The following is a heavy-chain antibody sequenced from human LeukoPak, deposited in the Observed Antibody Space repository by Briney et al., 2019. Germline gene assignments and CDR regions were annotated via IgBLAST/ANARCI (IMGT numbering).Heavy chain of an antibody. CDR2: IKSKTDGGTT. CDR3: TTIPNRITMVRGIIGPSFDY. V-gene: IGHV3-15*01. CDR1: GFTFINAW. Sequence: GGSLRLSCVASGFTFINAWMSWVRQAPGQGLEWVGRIKSKTDGGTTDQAAPVKGRFTISRDDSKNTLYLQMNSLKTEDTAVYYCTTIPNRITMVRGIIGPSFDYWGQGTLVTVSS. D-gene: IGHD3-10*01. J-gene: IGHJ4*02.